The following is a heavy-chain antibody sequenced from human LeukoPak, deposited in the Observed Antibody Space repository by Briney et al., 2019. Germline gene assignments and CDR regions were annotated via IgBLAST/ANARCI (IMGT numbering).Heavy chain of an antibody. CDR1: GLTVSSNY. Sequence: GGSLRLSCAASGLTVSSNYMSWVRQAPGKGLEWVSVIYSGGSANYADSVKGRFTISRGSSKNTLYLQVNSLRAEDTAVYYCARGQGYYFDYWGQGTLVTVSS. V-gene: IGHV3-53*01. CDR3: ARGQGYYFDY. J-gene: IGHJ4*02. CDR2: IYSGGSA.